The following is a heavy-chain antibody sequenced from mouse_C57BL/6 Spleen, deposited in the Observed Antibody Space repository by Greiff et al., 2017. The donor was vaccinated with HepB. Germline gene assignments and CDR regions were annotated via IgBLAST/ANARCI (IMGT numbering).Heavy chain of an antibody. V-gene: IGHV1-69*01. CDR2: IDPSDSYT. Sequence: VQLQQPGAELVMPGASVKLSCKASGYTFTSYWMHWVKQRPGQGLEWIGEIDPSDSYTNYNQKFKGKSTLTVDKSSSTAYMQLSSLTSEDSAVYYCARGAIYYDYDVGAMDYWGQGTSVTVSS. J-gene: IGHJ4*01. D-gene: IGHD2-4*01. CDR3: ARGAIYYDYDVGAMDY. CDR1: GYTFTSYW.